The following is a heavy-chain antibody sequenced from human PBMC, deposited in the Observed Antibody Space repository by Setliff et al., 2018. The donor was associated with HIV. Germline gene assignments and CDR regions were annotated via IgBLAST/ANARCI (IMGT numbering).Heavy chain of an antibody. CDR3: AFRSGFHVGLDA. D-gene: IGHD3-3*01. V-gene: IGHV1-24*01. J-gene: IGHJ5*02. CDR1: GYTLTELS. Sequence: GASVKVSCKLSGYTLTELSRHWVRQAPGKGLEWMGGFDPEDGETTYAQKFQGRVTMTEDTSTDTAYMELSSLRSEDTAVYYCAFRSGFHVGLDAWGQGTLVTVSS. CDR2: FDPEDGET.